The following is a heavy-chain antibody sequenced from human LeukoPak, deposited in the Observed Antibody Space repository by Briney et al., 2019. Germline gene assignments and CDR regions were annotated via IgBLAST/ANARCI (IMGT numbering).Heavy chain of an antibody. J-gene: IGHJ5*01. CDR1: GHTFVDDW. V-gene: IGHV5-51*01. CDR3: ARHGLGAGLSSWFDS. Sequence: GESLKISCQVSGHTFVDDWIGWVRQMPGKGLEWMGIIYPRDSDTRYSPSFQGQVTISVDKSISTAYLQWSSLKASDTAMYYCARHGLGAGLSSWFDSWGQGTLVTVSS. D-gene: IGHD1-26*01. CDR2: IYPRDSDT.